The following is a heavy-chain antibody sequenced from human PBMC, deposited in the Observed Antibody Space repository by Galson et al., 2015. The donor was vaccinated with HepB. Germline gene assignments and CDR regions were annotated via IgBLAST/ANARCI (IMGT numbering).Heavy chain of an antibody. CDR3: AGSFNYDYVWGSHPLHY. V-gene: IGHV1-24*01. D-gene: IGHD3-16*01. Sequence: SVKVSCKVSGYTLTELSMHWVRQAPRKGLEWMGGFDPEDGETIYAQKFQGRVTMTEDTSTDTAYMELSSLRSEDTAVYYCAGSFNYDYVWGSHPLHYWGQGTLVTVSS. J-gene: IGHJ4*02. CDR1: GYTLTELS. CDR2: FDPEDGET.